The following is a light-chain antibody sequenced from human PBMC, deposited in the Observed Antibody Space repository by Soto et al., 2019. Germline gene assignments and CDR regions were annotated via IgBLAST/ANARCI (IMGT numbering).Light chain of an antibody. CDR1: QGISSY. Sequence: DIHLTQSPSFLSASVGDRVTVTCRASQGISSYLVWYQQKPGNAPNLLIHATSTLQSGVPSRFSGSGSGTEFTLTISSLQPEDFATYYCQQLSNYPITFGQGTRLEI. J-gene: IGKJ5*01. CDR2: ATS. CDR3: QQLSNYPIT. V-gene: IGKV1-9*01.